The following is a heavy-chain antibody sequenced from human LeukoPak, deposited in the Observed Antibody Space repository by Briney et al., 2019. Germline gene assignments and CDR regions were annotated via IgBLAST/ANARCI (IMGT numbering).Heavy chain of an antibody. CDR3: SFSGNYGVY. Sequence: GGSLRLPCAASGFTFNSYSMNWVRQAPGKGLEWVSKISGSSITIYYADSVKGRFTISRDNAKNSLYLQLNSLRDEDTAVYYCSFSGNYGVYWGQGTLVTVSS. CDR2: ISGSSITI. J-gene: IGHJ4*02. D-gene: IGHD4-11*01. CDR1: GFTFNSYS. V-gene: IGHV3-48*02.